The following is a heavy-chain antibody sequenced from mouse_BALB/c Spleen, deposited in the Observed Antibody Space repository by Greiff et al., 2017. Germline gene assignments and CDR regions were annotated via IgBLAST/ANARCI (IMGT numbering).Heavy chain of an antibody. Sequence: QVQLQQSGAELAKPGASVKMSCKASGYTFTSYWMHWVKQRPGQGLEWIGYINPSTGYTEYNQKFKDKATLTADKSSSTAYMQLSSLTSEDSAVYYCARPKTGTGAMDYWGQGTSVTVSS. CDR1: GYTFTSYW. J-gene: IGHJ4*01. D-gene: IGHD4-1*01. V-gene: IGHV1-7*01. CDR3: ARPKTGTGAMDY. CDR2: INPSTGYT.